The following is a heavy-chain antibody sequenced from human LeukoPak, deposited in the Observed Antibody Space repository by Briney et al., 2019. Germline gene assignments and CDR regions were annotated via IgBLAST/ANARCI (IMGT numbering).Heavy chain of an antibody. D-gene: IGHD5-18*01. J-gene: IGHJ4*02. CDR2: IYTSGST. V-gene: IGHV4-4*07. Sequence: PSETLSLTCTVSGGSISSYYWSWIRQPAGKGLEWIGRIYTSGSTNYNPSLKSRVTMSVDTSKNQFSLKLSSVTAADTAVYYCARDRSDTAMVRGSYFDYWGQGTLVTVSS. CDR3: ARDRSDTAMVRGSYFDY. CDR1: GGSISSYY.